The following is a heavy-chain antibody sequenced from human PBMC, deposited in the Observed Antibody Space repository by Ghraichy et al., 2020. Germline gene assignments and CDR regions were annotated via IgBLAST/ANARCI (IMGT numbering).Heavy chain of an antibody. CDR3: ARRALWSPAFDF. CDR1: GFDFSKYD. D-gene: IGHD2-21*01. J-gene: IGHJ3*01. V-gene: IGHV3-13*01. Sequence: GGSLRLSCAASGFDFSKYDIHWVRQAPGKGLEWVSAIGNVGDTYYTGSVKGRFTISRENAKKSLYLQMNSLRAGDTAVYYCARRALWSPAFDFWGQGTMVTVSS. CDR2: IGNVGDT.